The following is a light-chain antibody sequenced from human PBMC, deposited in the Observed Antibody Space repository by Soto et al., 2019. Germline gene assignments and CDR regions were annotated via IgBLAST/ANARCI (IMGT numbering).Light chain of an antibody. Sequence: EIVMTQSPATLSVSPGERATLSCRASQSGSSNLAWYQQKPGQAPRLLIYGASTRATGIPARFSGSGSGTEVTLTISSLQSEDFAVYYCQQYNNWTPTFGQGTKLEIK. V-gene: IGKV3-15*01. CDR3: QQYNNWTPT. J-gene: IGKJ2*01. CDR2: GAS. CDR1: QSGSSN.